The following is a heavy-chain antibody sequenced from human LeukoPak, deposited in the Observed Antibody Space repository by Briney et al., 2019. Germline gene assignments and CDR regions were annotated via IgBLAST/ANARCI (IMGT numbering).Heavy chain of an antibody. D-gene: IGHD1-26*01. Sequence: GGSLRLSCAASGFTFSSYWMSWVRQAPGKGLEWVANIKQDGSEKYYVDSVKGRFTISRDNAKNTVYLEMNSLRAEDTAVYYCARVSSSMGGATDFWGLGTLVTVSS. CDR2: IKQDGSEK. CDR3: ARVSSSMGGATDF. V-gene: IGHV3-7*01. CDR1: GFTFSSYW. J-gene: IGHJ4*02.